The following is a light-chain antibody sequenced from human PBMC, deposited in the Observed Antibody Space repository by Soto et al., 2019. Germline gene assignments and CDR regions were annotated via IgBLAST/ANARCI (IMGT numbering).Light chain of an antibody. Sequence: DIQMTQSPSSLSASVGDRVTITCRASQSISTFLNWYQQRPGKAPELLIYAASNLQSGVPSRFSGSGSGTDFALTISSLQPEDFATYYCQQYYTYCHMFGQGTKVDIK. CDR1: QSISTF. CDR3: QQYYTYCHM. V-gene: IGKV1-39*01. J-gene: IGKJ1*01. CDR2: AAS.